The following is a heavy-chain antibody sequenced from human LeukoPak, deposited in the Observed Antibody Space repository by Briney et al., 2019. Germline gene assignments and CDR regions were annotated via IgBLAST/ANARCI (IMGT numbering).Heavy chain of an antibody. CDR2: IDPSDSYT. V-gene: IGHV5-10-1*01. CDR1: GYSFTSYW. D-gene: IGHD2-15*01. Sequence: GESLKISCKGSGYSFTSYWISWVRQMPGKGLEWMGRIDPSDSYTNYSPSFQGHVTISADKSISTAYLQWSSLKASDTAMYCCAREVGAAHGKWYFDYWGQGTLITVSS. J-gene: IGHJ4*02. CDR3: AREVGAAHGKWYFDY.